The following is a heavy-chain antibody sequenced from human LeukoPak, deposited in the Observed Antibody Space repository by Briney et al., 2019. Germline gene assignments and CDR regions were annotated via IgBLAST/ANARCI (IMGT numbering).Heavy chain of an antibody. D-gene: IGHD3-10*01. V-gene: IGHV3-66*01. J-gene: IGHJ3*01. CDR3: ARGFDGFDV. CDR2: IYSGGRT. Sequence: GGSLRLSCAASGLTVSSNYTSWVRQAPGKGLEWVSVIYSGGRTYYADSVKGRFTISRDNSKNSLYLHMNSLRAEDSAVYYCARGFDGFDVWGRGTMVTVSS. CDR1: GLTVSSNY.